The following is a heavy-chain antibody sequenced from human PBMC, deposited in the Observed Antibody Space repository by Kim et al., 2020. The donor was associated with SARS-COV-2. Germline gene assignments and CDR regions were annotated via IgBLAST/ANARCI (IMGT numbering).Heavy chain of an antibody. CDR2: IFHTGDT. J-gene: IGHJ4*02. V-gene: IGHV4-4*02. D-gene: IGHD3-9*01. CDR1: GGSISDTKW. CDR3: ATLIGYPRYYFDY. Sequence: SETLSLTCAVSGGSISDTKWWTWVRQSPGRGLEWSGEIFHTGDTNYNPSLKSRFTISVDKSKNQFSLQLISVTAADTAVYYCATLIGYPRYYFDYWGQGTLVTVSS.